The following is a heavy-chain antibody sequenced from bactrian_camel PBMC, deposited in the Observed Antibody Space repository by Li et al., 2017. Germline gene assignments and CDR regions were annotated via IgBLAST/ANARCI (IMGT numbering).Heavy chain of an antibody. CDR1: GYTRDNYC. CDR3: AAWCTGTAGYTLLDAQKYNY. Sequence: HVQLVESGGGSVQPGGSLRLSCVASGYTRDNYCMAWFRQVPGKSREAIASIDRAGYPTYTHSAKDRFTISKDNAKNTLYLQMNSLKPDDTAMYYCAAWCTGTAGYTLLDAQKYNYWGQGTQVTVS. CDR2: IDRAGYP. J-gene: IGHJ4*01. D-gene: IGHD3*01. V-gene: IGHV3S53*01.